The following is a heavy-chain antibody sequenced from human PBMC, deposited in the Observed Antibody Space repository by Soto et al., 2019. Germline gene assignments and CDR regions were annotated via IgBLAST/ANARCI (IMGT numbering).Heavy chain of an antibody. CDR1: GYSFTSYW. CDR2: IYPGDSDT. D-gene: IGHD6-13*01. V-gene: IGHV5-51*01. J-gene: IGHJ1*01. Sequence: GESLKISCKGSGYSFTSYWIGWVRQMPGKGLEWMGIIYPGDSDTRYSPSFQGQVTISADKSISTAYLQWSSLKASDTAMYYCASGLAYSSSPNIISEYFQHWGQGTLVTVSS. CDR3: ASGLAYSSSPNIISEYFQH.